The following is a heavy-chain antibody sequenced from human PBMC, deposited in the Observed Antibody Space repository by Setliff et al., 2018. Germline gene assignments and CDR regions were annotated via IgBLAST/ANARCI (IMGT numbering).Heavy chain of an antibody. CDR3: AGCGYGQYYAMDV. V-gene: IGHV3-48*03. CDR1: GFTFSSYE. D-gene: IGHD5-12*01. Sequence: PGGSLRLSCAASGFTFSSYEMNWVRQAPGKGLEWVSYISSSGSTIYYADSVKGRFTISRDDSNNTLYLQMKSLRAEDTAVYYCAGCGYGQYYAMDVWGQGTTVTVSS. J-gene: IGHJ6*02. CDR2: ISSSGSTI.